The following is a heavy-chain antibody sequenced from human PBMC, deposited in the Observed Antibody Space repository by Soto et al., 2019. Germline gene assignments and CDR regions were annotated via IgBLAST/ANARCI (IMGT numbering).Heavy chain of an antibody. CDR3: AKVHSICGKNTYYFAC. CDR1: GFTFSSYA. Sequence: GGSLRLSCAASGFTFSSYAMSWVRQAPGKGLEWVSAISGSGGSTYYADSVKGRFTISRDNSKNTLYLQMNSLRAEDTAVYYCAKVHSICGKNTYYFACWGQGTLVTVSS. D-gene: IGHD2-21*01. J-gene: IGHJ4*02. V-gene: IGHV3-23*01. CDR2: ISGSGGST.